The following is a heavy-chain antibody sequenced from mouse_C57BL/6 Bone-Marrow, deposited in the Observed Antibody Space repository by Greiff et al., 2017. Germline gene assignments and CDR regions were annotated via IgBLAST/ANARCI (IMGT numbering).Heavy chain of an antibody. CDR2: INPGSGGT. CDR3: ASDYGSSLAFAY. D-gene: IGHD1-1*01. Sequence: VQLVESGAELVRPGTSVKVSCKASGYAFTNYLIEWVKQRPGQGLEWIGVINPGSGGTNYNEKFKGKATLTADKSSSTAYMQLSSLTSEDSAVYFCASDYGSSLAFAYWGQGTLVTVSA. V-gene: IGHV1-54*01. J-gene: IGHJ3*01. CDR1: GYAFTNYL.